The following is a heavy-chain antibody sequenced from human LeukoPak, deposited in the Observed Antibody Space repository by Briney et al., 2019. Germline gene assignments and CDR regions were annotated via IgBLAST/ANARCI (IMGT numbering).Heavy chain of an antibody. CDR1: GYTFTSYG. Sequence: GASVKVSCKASGYTFTSYGISWVRQAPGQGLEWMGWISAYNGNTNYAQKLQGRVTMTTDTSTSTAYMELRSLRSDDTAVYYCARVEPAEIWFGESFDHWGQGTLVTVSS. D-gene: IGHD3-10*01. V-gene: IGHV1-18*01. CDR3: ARVEPAEIWFGESFDH. CDR2: ISAYNGNT. J-gene: IGHJ4*02.